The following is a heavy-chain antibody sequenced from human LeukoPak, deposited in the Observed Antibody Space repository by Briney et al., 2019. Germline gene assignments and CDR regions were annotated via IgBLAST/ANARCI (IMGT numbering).Heavy chain of an antibody. D-gene: IGHD3-10*01. CDR2: ISSSSNII. CDR1: GFTFSNYN. CDR3: ARDFAREFTIDY. V-gene: IGHV3-48*01. J-gene: IGHJ4*02. Sequence: LAGGSLRLSCAASGFTFSNYNMNWVRQPPGEGLQWVSYISSSSNIIYYADSVKGRFTISRDNAKNSLFLQMNSLRAEDTAVYYCARDFAREFTIDYWGQGTLVTVSS.